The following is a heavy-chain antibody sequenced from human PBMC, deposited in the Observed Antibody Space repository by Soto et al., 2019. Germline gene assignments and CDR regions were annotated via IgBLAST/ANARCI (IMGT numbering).Heavy chain of an antibody. CDR3: ARDRCTTDRCYTHHFDV. D-gene: IGHD2-8*01. Sequence: QGQLVQSGGEVTKPGASVKVSCKSSGYTFTSYGVSWVRQAPGQGLEWLGWISVYTGNTKQAQKFQDRVTLTTEASTSTAYMELRSLRSDDTAVYYCARDRCTTDRCYTHHFDVWGQGTTVTVSS. J-gene: IGHJ6*02. V-gene: IGHV1-18*04. CDR2: ISVYTGNT. CDR1: GYTFTSYG.